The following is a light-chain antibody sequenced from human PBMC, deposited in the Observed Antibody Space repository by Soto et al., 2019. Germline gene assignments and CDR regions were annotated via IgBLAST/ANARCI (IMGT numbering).Light chain of an antibody. Sequence: QSVLTQPASVSVSPGQSITISCTGTSSDVGNYNLVSWYQQHPGKAPKLMIYDVSKRPSGVSNRFSGSKSGNTASLTIPGLQADDEADYYCCSYAGDSYVFGTGTKVTVL. J-gene: IGLJ1*01. CDR2: DVS. CDR1: SSDVGNYNL. V-gene: IGLV2-23*02. CDR3: CSYAGDSYV.